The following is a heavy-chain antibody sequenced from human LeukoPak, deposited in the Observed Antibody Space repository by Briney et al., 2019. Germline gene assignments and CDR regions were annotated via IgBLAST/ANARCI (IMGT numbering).Heavy chain of an antibody. D-gene: IGHD2-8*01. V-gene: IGHV3-7*01. CDR1: GFTFAGYW. Sequence: GGSLRLSCAASGFTFAGYWMTWVRQAPGKGLEWVANIKQDGSEKYYVDSVKGRFTISRDNAKNSLYLQMNSLRAEDTAIYYCARDIVLMVYDYWRQGTLVTVSS. CDR3: ARDIVLMVYDY. CDR2: IKQDGSEK. J-gene: IGHJ4*02.